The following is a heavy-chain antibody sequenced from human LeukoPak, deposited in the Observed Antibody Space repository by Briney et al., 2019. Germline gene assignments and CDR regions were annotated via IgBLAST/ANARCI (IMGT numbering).Heavy chain of an antibody. V-gene: IGHV4-39*07. Sequence: SETLSLTCTVSGGSISSSSYYWGWIRQPPGKGLEWIGSINYSGSTYYNPSLKSRVTISVDRSKNQFSLKLSSVTAADTAVYYCASVLMVYAIIDYWGQGTLVTVSS. CDR2: INYSGST. J-gene: IGHJ4*02. CDR3: ASVLMVYAIIDY. CDR1: GGSISSSSYY. D-gene: IGHD2-8*01.